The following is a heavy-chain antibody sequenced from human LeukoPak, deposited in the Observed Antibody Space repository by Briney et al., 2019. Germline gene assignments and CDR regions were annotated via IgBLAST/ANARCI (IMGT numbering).Heavy chain of an antibody. CDR3: ARSDGSGQGPLDY. D-gene: IGHD3-22*01. V-gene: IGHV1-46*01. Sequence: ASVKVSCKASGYTFTTHDLTWVRQATGQGLEWMGIINPSGGSTSYAQKFQGRVTMTRDTSTSTVYMELSSLRSEDTAVYYCARSDGSGQGPLDYWGQGTLVTVSS. CDR1: GYTFTTHD. CDR2: INPSGGST. J-gene: IGHJ4*02.